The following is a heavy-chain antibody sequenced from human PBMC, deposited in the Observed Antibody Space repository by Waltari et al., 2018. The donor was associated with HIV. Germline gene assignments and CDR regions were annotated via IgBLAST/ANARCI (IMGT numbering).Heavy chain of an antibody. J-gene: IGHJ6*02. CDR2: IKRNSDGGTI. CDR1: GFMVTDAW. Sequence: EVQLVESGGGLVKPGGSLGLSCAASGFMVTDAWMTWVRQDPGKGLEWVGRIKRNSDGGTIDYAAPVKGRFTILRDDSKNTLHLQMNNLKTEDTAVYYCTASGVWGQGTTVTVSS. CDR3: TASGV. V-gene: IGHV3-15*01. D-gene: IGHD3-10*01.